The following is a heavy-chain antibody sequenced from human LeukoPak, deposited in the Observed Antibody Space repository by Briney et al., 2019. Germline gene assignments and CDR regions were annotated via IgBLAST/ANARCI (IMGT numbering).Heavy chain of an antibody. D-gene: IGHD5-12*01. CDR3: AGGYSGYDAFDI. CDR1: GYTSTSYT. J-gene: IGHJ3*02. V-gene: IGHV1-18*01. Sequence: ASAKGSCKASGYTSTSYTISSVRQAPGQGLEWMGWISAYNGNTNYAQKLQGRVTMTTDTSTSTAYMELRSLRSDDTAVYYCAGGYSGYDAFDIWGQGTMVTVSS. CDR2: ISAYNGNT.